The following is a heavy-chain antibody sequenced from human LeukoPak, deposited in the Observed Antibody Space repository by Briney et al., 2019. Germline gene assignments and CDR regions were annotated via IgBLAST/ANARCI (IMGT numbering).Heavy chain of an antibody. J-gene: IGHJ3*02. V-gene: IGHV3-48*02. D-gene: IGHD3-22*01. CDR2: ISSSSSTI. CDR3: ARDFHDSSGYYLPMDDALDI. CDR1: GFTFSSYS. Sequence: GGSLRLSCAASGFTFSSYSMNWVRQAPGKGLEWVSYISSSSSTIYYADSVKGRFTISRDNAKNSLYLQMNSLRDEDTAVYYCARDFHDSSGYYLPMDDALDIWGQGTMVTVSS.